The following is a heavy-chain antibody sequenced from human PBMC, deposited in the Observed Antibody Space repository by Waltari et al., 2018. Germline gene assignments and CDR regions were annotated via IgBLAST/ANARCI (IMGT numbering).Heavy chain of an antibody. V-gene: IGHV7-4-1*02. J-gene: IGHJ1*01. D-gene: IGHD6-13*01. Sequence: QVQLVQSGSELKKPGASVKVSCKASGYTFTSYAMNWVRQAPGQGLEWMGWSKTNTGNPTYAQGFTGLFVFSLDTSVSTAYLQISSLKAEDTAVYYCATSKVSIAAAGRAEYFQHWGQGTLVTVSS. CDR3: ATSKVSIAAAGRAEYFQH. CDR2: SKTNTGNP. CDR1: GYTFTSYA.